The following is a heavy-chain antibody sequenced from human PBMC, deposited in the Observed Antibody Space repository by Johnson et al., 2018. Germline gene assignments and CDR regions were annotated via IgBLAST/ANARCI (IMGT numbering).Heavy chain of an antibody. Sequence: QVQLVQSGGGVVQPGRSLRLSCAASGFTFSSYGMHWVRQAPGKGLEWVAVISYDESNKYYADSVKGRFTISRDNSKKTLYLQMNSLRAEDTAVYYCARDVGRWNDAFDIWGQWTMVTVSS. V-gene: IGHV3-30*03. D-gene: IGHD4-23*01. CDR3: ARDVGRWNDAFDI. CDR2: ISYDESNK. J-gene: IGHJ3*02. CDR1: GFTFSSYG.